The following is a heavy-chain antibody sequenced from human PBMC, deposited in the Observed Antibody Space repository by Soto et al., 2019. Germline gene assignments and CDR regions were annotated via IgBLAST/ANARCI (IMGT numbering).Heavy chain of an antibody. V-gene: IGHV3-48*02. CDR3: AREGYFYFDMDV. J-gene: IGHJ6*02. CDR1: GFNFSTYN. CDR2: ISSSDSPI. Sequence: GGSLRLSCAASGFNFSTYNMNWVRQAPGKGLEWASYISSSDSPIYYADSVKGRFTISRDNAKNSLYLQMNSLRDEDTAVYYCAREGYFYFDMDVWGQGTTVTVSS.